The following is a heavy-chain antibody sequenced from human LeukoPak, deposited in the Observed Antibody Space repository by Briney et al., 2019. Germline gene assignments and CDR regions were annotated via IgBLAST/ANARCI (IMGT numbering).Heavy chain of an antibody. J-gene: IGHJ4*02. CDR2: IHSDGSIT. D-gene: IGHD5-18*01. Sequence: ETLSLTCTVSGYSISSGYYWGWVRQAPGKGLVWVSRIHSDGSITFYADSVKGRFTISRDNAENTLYLQMNSLRAEDTAVYYCAREGFGYRYGGWGQGTLVTVSS. V-gene: IGHV3-74*01. CDR1: GYSISSGYY. CDR3: AREGFGYRYGG.